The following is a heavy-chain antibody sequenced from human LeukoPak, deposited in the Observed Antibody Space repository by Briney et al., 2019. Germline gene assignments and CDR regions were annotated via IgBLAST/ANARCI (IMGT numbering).Heavy chain of an antibody. CDR3: ARSRAVSECVWGNYRYGYFDY. CDR2: LYTSGST. CDR1: GGSISSYY. Sequence: SETLSLTCTVSGGSISSYYWSWLRQPAGKGLEWIGRLYTSGSTNYNPSLKSRVTISVDKSKTQFSLKLTSVTAADTAVYYCARSRAVSECVWGNYRYGYFDYWGQGTLATVSS. J-gene: IGHJ4*02. V-gene: IGHV4-4*07. D-gene: IGHD3-16*02.